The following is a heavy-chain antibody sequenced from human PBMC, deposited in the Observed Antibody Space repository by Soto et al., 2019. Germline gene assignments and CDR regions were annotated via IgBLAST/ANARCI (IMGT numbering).Heavy chain of an antibody. V-gene: IGHV4-30-2*01. D-gene: IGHD5-12*01. Sequence: GGSISSGGYSWSWIRQPPGKGLEWIGYIYHSGSTYYNPSLKSRVTISVDRSKNQFSLKLSSVTAADTAVYYCAAGGGLPRYYWGQGTLVTVSS. J-gene: IGHJ4*02. CDR2: IYHSGST. CDR3: AAGGGLPRYY. CDR1: GGSISSGGYS.